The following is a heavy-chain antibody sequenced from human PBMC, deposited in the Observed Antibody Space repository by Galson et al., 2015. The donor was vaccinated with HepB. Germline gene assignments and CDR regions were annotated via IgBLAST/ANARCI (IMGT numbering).Heavy chain of an antibody. V-gene: IGHV1-18*01. CDR1: GYTFTSYG. D-gene: IGHD4-17*01. CDR2: ISAYNGNT. CDR3: ASYDYGENRFDY. Sequence: SVKVSCKASGYTFTSYGISWVRQAPGQGPEWMGWISAYNGNTNYAQKLQGRVTMTTDTSTSTAHMELRSLRSDDTAVYYCASYDYGENRFDYWGQGTLVTVSS. J-gene: IGHJ4*02.